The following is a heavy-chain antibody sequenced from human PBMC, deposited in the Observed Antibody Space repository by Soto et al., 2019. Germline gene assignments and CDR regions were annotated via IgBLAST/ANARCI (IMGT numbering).Heavy chain of an antibody. CDR1: GFSLSTSGVG. D-gene: IGHD6-19*01. Sequence: QITLKESGPSLVKPTQTLTLTCTFSGFSLSTSGVGVGWIRQPPGKALEWLALIYWDDDKRYSPSLKSRLTITKDTSKTQVVLTMTTMDPVDTATYYCAHLLYSSGWPSEYFQHWGRGTLVTVSS. J-gene: IGHJ1*01. CDR2: IYWDDDK. V-gene: IGHV2-5*02. CDR3: AHLLYSSGWPSEYFQH.